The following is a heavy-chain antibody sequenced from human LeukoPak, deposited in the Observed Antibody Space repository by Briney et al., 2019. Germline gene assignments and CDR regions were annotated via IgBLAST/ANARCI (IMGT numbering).Heavy chain of an antibody. D-gene: IGHD5-18*01. CDR2: ISAYNGNT. Sequence: GASVKVSCKASGYTFSIYSIASVRQAPGQGLEWMGWISAYNGNTNYAQKFQGRVTMTTDTSTSTAYMELRSLRSDDTAVYYCARAGYSYGYLGYFDYWGQGTLVTVSS. CDR3: ARAGYSYGYLGYFDY. V-gene: IGHV1-18*01. J-gene: IGHJ4*02. CDR1: GYTFSIYS.